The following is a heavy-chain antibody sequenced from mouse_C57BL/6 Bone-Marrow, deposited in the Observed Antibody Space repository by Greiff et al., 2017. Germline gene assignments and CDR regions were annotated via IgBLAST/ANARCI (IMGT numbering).Heavy chain of an antibody. CDR3: ARGDFDYYCSSWAMDY. D-gene: IGHD1-1*01. J-gene: IGHJ4*01. CDR1: GYTFTSYW. V-gene: IGHV1-52*01. CDR2: IDPSDSET. Sequence: QVQLQQPGAELVRPGSSVKLSCKASGYTFTSYWMHWVKQRPIQGLEWIGNIDPSDSETHYNQKFKDKATLTVDKSSSTAYMQLSSLTSEDSAVYYCARGDFDYYCSSWAMDYWGQGTSVTVSS.